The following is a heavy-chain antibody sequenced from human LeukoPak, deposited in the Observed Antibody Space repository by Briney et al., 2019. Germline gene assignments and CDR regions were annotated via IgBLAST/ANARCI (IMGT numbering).Heavy chain of an antibody. CDR2: INHSGST. Sequence: SETLSLTCAVYGGSLSGYYWSWIRQPPGKGLEWIGEINHSGSTNYNPSLKSRVTISVDTSKNQFSLKLSSVTAADTAVYYCARASRITIFGVVRRGFWFDPWGQGTLVTVSS. D-gene: IGHD3-3*01. CDR3: ARASRITIFGVVRRGFWFDP. V-gene: IGHV4-34*01. CDR1: GGSLSGYY. J-gene: IGHJ5*02.